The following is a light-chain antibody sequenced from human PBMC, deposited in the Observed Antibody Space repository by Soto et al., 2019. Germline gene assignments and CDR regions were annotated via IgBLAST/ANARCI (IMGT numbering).Light chain of an antibody. V-gene: IGKV3-11*01. CDR1: ESLNSP. Sequence: EIVLTQSPATLSLSPGERATLSCTPSESLNSPLAWYQQKPGQPPRLLIYDASTRATGIPARFSGSGSGTDFTLTISSLEPEDFAVYYCQQRSNWPQITFGQGTRLEIK. CDR3: QQRSNWPQIT. CDR2: DAS. J-gene: IGKJ5*01.